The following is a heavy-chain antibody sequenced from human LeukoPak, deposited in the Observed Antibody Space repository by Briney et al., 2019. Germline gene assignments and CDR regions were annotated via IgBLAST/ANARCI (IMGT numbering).Heavy chain of an antibody. V-gene: IGHV3-53*01. D-gene: IGHD3-22*01. Sequence: PGGSLRLSCAASGFTVSSSYMSWVRQAPGKGLEWVSVIYSDGTTYYGDSVKGRFASSRDSSKNTLYLQMDSLRAEDTAMYYCARREINGYYLSWGQGTLVTVSS. CDR1: GFTVSSSY. CDR2: IYSDGTT. J-gene: IGHJ4*02. CDR3: ARREINGYYLS.